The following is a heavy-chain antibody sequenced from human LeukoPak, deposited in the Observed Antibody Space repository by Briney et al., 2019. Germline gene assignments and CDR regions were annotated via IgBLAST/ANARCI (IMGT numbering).Heavy chain of an antibody. CDR1: GFTFSNAW. J-gene: IGHJ4*02. CDR2: AKSKGAAEPT. D-gene: IGHD3-10*01. Sequence: PGGSLRLSCAASGFTFSNAWMSWVRQAPGKGLEWVARAKSKGAAEPTDYAAPVKGRFTISRDDSKNTLYLQMNSLKIEDTAVYFCTLIQGWGSGSYYRDYWGQGTLVTVSS. V-gene: IGHV3-15*01. CDR3: TLIQGWGSGSYYRDY.